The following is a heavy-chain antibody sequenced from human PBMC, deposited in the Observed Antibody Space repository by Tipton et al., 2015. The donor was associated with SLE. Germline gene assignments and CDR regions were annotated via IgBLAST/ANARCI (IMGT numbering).Heavy chain of an antibody. CDR1: GFSVSNNY. CDR2: INRDGTDK. Sequence: GSLRLSCAASGFSVSNNYMSWVRQAPGKGLEWVANINRDGTDKYYVDSVKGRFTISRDDSKNTPYLQMNSLRTEDTAVYYCAKGGADFDSWGQGTLVTVSS. J-gene: IGHJ4*02. V-gene: IGHV3-7*03. CDR3: AKGGADFDS.